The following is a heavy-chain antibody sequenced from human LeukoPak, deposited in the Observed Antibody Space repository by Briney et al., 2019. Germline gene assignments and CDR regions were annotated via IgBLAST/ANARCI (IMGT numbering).Heavy chain of an antibody. V-gene: IGHV4-59*01. Sequence: SETLSHTCTVSGGSISSYYWSWIRQPPGKGLEWIGYIYYSGSTNYNPSLKSRVTISVDTSKNQFSLKLSSMTAADTAVYYCARDQSVRGADYGMDVWGKGTTVTVSS. D-gene: IGHD3-10*01. CDR3: ARDQSVRGADYGMDV. CDR1: GGSISSYY. J-gene: IGHJ6*04. CDR2: IYYSGST.